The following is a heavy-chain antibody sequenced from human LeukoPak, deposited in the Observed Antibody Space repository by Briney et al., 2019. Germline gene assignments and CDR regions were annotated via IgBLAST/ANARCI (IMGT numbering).Heavy chain of an antibody. D-gene: IGHD5-24*01. V-gene: IGHV3-23*01. CDR2: ISGSGGST. Sequence: GGSLRLSCAASGFTFSSYAMSWVRQAPGKGLEWVSAISGSGGSTYYADSVKGRFTISRDNSKNTLHLQMNSLRAEDTAVYYCAKEKGRWLQLHYFDYWGQGTLVTVSS. CDR3: AKEKGRWLQLHYFDY. CDR1: GFTFSSYA. J-gene: IGHJ4*02.